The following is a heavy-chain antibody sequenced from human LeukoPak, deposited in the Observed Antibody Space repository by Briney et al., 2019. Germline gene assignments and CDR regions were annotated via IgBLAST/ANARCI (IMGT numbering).Heavy chain of an antibody. D-gene: IGHD3-22*01. Sequence: GGSLRLSCAASGFTFNHYYMTWIRQAPGKGLEWGSYISSSSYTNYADSVKGRFTISRDNAKNSLYLHMNSLRAEDTAVYYCARGGGYYYDSSDYYREEYFQHWGQGTLVTVSS. CDR3: ARGGGYYYDSSDYYREEYFQH. CDR2: ISSSSYT. J-gene: IGHJ1*01. CDR1: GFTFNHYY. V-gene: IGHV3-11*05.